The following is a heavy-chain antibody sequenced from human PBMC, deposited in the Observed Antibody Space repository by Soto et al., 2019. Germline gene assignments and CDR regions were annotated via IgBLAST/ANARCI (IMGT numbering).Heavy chain of an antibody. CDR1: GGSISSYY. V-gene: IGHV4-59*01. Sequence: SETLSLTCTVSGGSISSYYWSWIRQPPGKGLEWIGYIYYSGSTNYNPSLKSRVTISVDTSKNQFSLKLSSVTAADTAVYYCARDATLHGYCSGGSCYPSPFDPWGQGTLVTVSS. CDR3: ARDATLHGYCSGGSCYPSPFDP. D-gene: IGHD2-15*01. CDR2: IYYSGST. J-gene: IGHJ5*02.